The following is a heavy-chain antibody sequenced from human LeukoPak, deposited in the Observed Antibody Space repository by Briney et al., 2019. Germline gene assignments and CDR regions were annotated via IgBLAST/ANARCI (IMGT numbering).Heavy chain of an antibody. J-gene: IGHJ6*02. CDR2: IKQDGREK. CDR3: ARHDTAMATDYGMDV. D-gene: IGHD5-18*01. V-gene: IGHV3-7*03. Sequence: GGSPRLSCAASRVTFSSYWMSWVRQAPGKGLEWVANIKQDGREKYYVDSVKGRFTISRDNAKNSLYLQMNSLRAEDTAVYYCARHDTAMATDYGMDVWGQGTTVTVSS. CDR1: RVTFSSYW.